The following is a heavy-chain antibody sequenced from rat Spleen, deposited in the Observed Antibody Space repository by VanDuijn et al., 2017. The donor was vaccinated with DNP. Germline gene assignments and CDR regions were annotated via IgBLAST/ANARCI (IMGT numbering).Heavy chain of an antibody. Sequence: EVQLVESGGGLVQPGRSLKLSCVASGFSFRNYYMAWVRQAPKKGLEWVAMISHSDGTTYYPDSVKGRFTISRDNAESSLYLQMNSLKSEDTATYYCARRGYRYNYDYALDVWGQGTSVTVSS. V-gene: IGHV5-25*01. D-gene: IGHD1-5*01. CDR1: GFSFRNYY. CDR3: ARRGYRYNYDYALDV. J-gene: IGHJ4*01. CDR2: ISHSDGTT.